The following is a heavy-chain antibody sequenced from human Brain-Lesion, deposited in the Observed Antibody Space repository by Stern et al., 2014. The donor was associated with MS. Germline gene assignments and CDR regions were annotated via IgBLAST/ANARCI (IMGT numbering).Heavy chain of an antibody. CDR3: ASGYRIFDY. Sequence: QLQLQESGPGLVKPSQTLSLTCTVSGGSISSGSDYWSWIRQPVGQGLEWLGRIPPSGSAFYTHSLKSRVTISTDTSMNQFSLELNSATAADTAIYYCASGYRIFDYWGQGILVTVSS. D-gene: IGHD5-18*01. V-gene: IGHV4-61*02. J-gene: IGHJ4*02. CDR2: IPPSGSA. CDR1: GGSISSGSDY.